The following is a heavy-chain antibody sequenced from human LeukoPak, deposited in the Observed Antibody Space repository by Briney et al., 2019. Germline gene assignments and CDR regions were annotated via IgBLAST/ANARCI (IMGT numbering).Heavy chain of an antibody. D-gene: IGHD2-2*01. Sequence: SETLSLTCAVSGYSISSGYYWGWIRQPPGKGLEWIGSIYHSGSTYYNPSLKSRVTISVDTSKNQFSLKLSSVTAADTAVYYCASYCSSTSCPHRRAFDIWGQGTMVTVSS. J-gene: IGHJ3*02. V-gene: IGHV4-38-2*01. CDR1: GYSISSGYY. CDR3: ASYCSSTSCPHRRAFDI. CDR2: IYHSGST.